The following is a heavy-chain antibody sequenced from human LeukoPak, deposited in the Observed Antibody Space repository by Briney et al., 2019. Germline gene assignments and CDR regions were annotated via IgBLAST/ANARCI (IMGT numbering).Heavy chain of an antibody. Sequence: SETLSLTCTVSGGSISSYYWSCIRQPPGKGLEWIGYIYYGENTNYNPSLKSRVTMSVDTSMNQFSLKLSSVTAADTAVYYCARVGGSNYYYYGMDVWGQGTTVTVSS. V-gene: IGHV4-59*01. D-gene: IGHD2-15*01. J-gene: IGHJ6*02. CDR1: GGSISSYY. CDR3: ARVGGSNYYYYGMDV. CDR2: IYYGENT.